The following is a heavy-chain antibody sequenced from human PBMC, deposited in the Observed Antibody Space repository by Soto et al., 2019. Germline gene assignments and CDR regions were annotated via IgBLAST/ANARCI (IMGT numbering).Heavy chain of an antibody. Sequence: PGGSLRLSCAASGFTFSSYSMNWVRQAPGKGLEWVSYISSSGSTIYYADSVKGRFTISRDNAKNSLYLQMNSLRAEDTAVYYCARHPERIAEIGWFDPWGQGTLVTVSS. D-gene: IGHD6-13*01. CDR3: ARHPERIAEIGWFDP. CDR2: ISSSGSTI. CDR1: GFTFSSYS. V-gene: IGHV3-48*01. J-gene: IGHJ5*02.